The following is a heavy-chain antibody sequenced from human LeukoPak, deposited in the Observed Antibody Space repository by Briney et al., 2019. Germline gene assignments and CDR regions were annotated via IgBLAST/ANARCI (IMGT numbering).Heavy chain of an antibody. V-gene: IGHV4-39*01. CDR2: IYYSGST. J-gene: IGHJ4*02. D-gene: IGHD6-19*01. Sequence: GSLRLSCAASGFTVSSNYMSWVRQPPGKGLEWIGSIYYSGSTYYNPSLKSRVTISVDTSKNQFSLKLSSVTAADTAVYYCARQTVAGAGDFDYWGQGTLVTVSS. CDR3: ARQTVAGAGDFDY. CDR1: GFTVSSNY.